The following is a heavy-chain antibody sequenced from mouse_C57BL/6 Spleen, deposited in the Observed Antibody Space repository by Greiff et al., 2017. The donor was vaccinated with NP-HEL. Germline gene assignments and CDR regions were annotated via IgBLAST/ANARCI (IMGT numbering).Heavy chain of an antibody. CDR1: GYTFTSYG. V-gene: IGHV1-81*01. D-gene: IGHD2-2*01. J-gene: IGHJ4*01. CDR3: AREGDYYGYLHAMDY. Sequence: VQLQESGAELARPGASVKLSCKASGYTFTSYGISWVKQRTGQGLEWIGEIYPRSGNTYYNEKFKGKATLTADKSSSTAYMELRSLTSEDSAVYFCAREGDYYGYLHAMDYWGQGTSVTVSS. CDR2: IYPRSGNT.